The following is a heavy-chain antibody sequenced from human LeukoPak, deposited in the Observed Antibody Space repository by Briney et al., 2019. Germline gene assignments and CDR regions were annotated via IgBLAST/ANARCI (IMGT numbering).Heavy chain of an antibody. J-gene: IGHJ4*02. CDR3: ARRVFDFWSGYYAYYFDY. Sequence: SETLSLTCTVSGGSISPYYWGWIRQPPGKGLEWIGSIYYSGSTYYNPSLKSRVTISVDTSKNQFSLKLSSVTAADTAVYYCARRVFDFWSGYYAYYFDYWGQGTLVTVSS. D-gene: IGHD3-3*01. CDR1: GGSISPYY. V-gene: IGHV4-39*01. CDR2: IYYSGST.